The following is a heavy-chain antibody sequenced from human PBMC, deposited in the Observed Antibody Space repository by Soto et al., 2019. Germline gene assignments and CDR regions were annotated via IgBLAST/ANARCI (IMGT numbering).Heavy chain of an antibody. V-gene: IGHV4-31*03. Sequence: SETLSLTCTVSGGSISSGGYYWSWIRQHPGKGLEWIGYIYYSGSTYYNPSLKSRVTISVDTSKNQFSLKLSSVTAADTAVYYCARATYYYDSSGYYYAYYFDYWGQGTLVTVS. CDR3: ARATYYYDSSGYYYAYYFDY. J-gene: IGHJ4*02. CDR2: IYYSGST. D-gene: IGHD3-22*01. CDR1: GGSISSGGYY.